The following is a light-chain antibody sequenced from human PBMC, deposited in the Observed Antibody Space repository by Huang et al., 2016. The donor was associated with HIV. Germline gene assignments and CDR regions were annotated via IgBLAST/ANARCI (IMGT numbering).Light chain of an antibody. CDR3: QQYDNWPLT. Sequence: IVMTSSPATLSVSPGERATLTCRASQIININLAWYQQKPGQPPRLLIYGASTRATGVPARFNGGGSGTEFTLAISSLQSEDFGAYYCQQYDNWPLTFGGGTKVEV. J-gene: IGKJ4*01. CDR2: GAS. V-gene: IGKV3-15*01. CDR1: QIININ.